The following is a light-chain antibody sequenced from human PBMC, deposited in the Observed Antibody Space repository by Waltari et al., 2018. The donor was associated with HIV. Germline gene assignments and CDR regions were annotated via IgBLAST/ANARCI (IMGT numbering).Light chain of an antibody. CDR3: AADHGTGSNSVYVV. CDR2: VGPGGSVG. V-gene: IGLV9-49*03. Sequence: QLAVPPAPSAPDSLGASVTLPCTLCSGYAHYQVHWYPQRSGKGPRFVMRVGPGGSVGPKGDGIPDRFSVSASGLNRYLTIKNIQEEDAGDYHCAADHGTGSNSVYVVFGGGTRLTVL. J-gene: IGLJ2*01. CDR1: SGYAHYQ.